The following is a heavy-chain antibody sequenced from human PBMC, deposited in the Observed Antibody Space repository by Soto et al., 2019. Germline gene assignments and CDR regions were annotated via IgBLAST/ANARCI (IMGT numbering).Heavy chain of an antibody. Sequence: GSGPTLVNPTQTLTLTCTFSGFSLSTSGVGVGWIRQPPGKALEWLALIYWNDDKRYSPSLKSRLTITKDTSKNQVVLTMTNMDPVDTATYYCAHSPPPGVEDFCSGYYDYFDYWGQGTLVTVSS. V-gene: IGHV2-5*01. CDR1: GFSLSTSGVG. J-gene: IGHJ4*02. CDR3: AHSPPPGVEDFCSGYYDYFDY. CDR2: IYWNDDK. D-gene: IGHD3-3*01.